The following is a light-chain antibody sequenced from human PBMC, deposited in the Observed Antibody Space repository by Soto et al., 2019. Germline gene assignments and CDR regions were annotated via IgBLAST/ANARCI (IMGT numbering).Light chain of an antibody. CDR1: QSVSSSY. CDR3: QEYGSSPWT. Sequence: IVWTQSPGTLSLSPGERATLSCRASQSVSSSYLAWYQQKPGQAPRLLIYGASSRATGIPDRFSGSGSGTDFTLTISRLEPEDFAVYYCQEYGSSPWTFGQGTEVDIK. V-gene: IGKV3-20*01. CDR2: GAS. J-gene: IGKJ1*01.